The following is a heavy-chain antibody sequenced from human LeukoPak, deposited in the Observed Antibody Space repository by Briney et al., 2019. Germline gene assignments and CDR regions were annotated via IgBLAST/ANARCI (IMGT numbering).Heavy chain of an antibody. D-gene: IGHD5-12*01. Sequence: ASVKVSCKASGYTFTNYGISWVRQAPGQGLEWMGWVSVYTGYTKYPQKLQGRVTMTTDTSTSTAYMELRSLRSDDTAVYYCARTSHYVDIAATIPYGIYYFDYWGQGTLVTVSS. CDR3: ARTSHYVDIAATIPYGIYYFDY. J-gene: IGHJ4*02. CDR1: GYTFTNYG. V-gene: IGHV1-18*01. CDR2: VSVYTGYT.